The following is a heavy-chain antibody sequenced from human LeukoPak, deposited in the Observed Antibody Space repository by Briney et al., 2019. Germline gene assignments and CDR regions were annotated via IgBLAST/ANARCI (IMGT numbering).Heavy chain of an antibody. CDR2: INHGGTT. J-gene: IGHJ6*03. Sequence: SETLSLTCAVFGTSFSGSYWSWIRHSPGRGLEWIGEINHGGTTNCNPSLKSRVTISVDTSKNQFSLKLSSVTAADTAVYYCAGSSSWYERDYYYYYMDVWGKGTTVTVSS. CDR1: GTSFSGSY. D-gene: IGHD6-13*01. V-gene: IGHV4-34*01. CDR3: AGSSSWYERDYYYYYMDV.